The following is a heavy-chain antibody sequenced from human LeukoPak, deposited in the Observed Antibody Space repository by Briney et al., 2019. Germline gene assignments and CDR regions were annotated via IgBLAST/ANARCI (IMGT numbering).Heavy chain of an antibody. J-gene: IGHJ4*02. CDR2: IRGSGTST. D-gene: IGHD5-24*01. CDR1: GFSFSNSG. V-gene: IGHV3-23*01. CDR3: AKGGWLQPNHY. Sequence: GGSLRLSCAASGFSFSNSGMTWVRQAAGKGLEWASDIRGSGTSTYYADSVKGRFTISRDNSNNTLQLHMPSQRVEDTALYYCAKGGWLQPNHYWGQGTLVTVSS.